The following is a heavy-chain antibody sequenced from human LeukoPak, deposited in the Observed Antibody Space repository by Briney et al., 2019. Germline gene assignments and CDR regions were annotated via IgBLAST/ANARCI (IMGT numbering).Heavy chain of an antibody. D-gene: IGHD1-26*01. Sequence: PGGSLRLSCAASRFTFSSYAMSWVRQAPGKGLEWVSAISGSGGSTYYADSVKGRFTISRDNSKKTLYLQMNSLRAEDTAVYYCAKDRGWELRYLDYWSQGTLVTVSS. V-gene: IGHV3-23*01. CDR1: RFTFSSYA. CDR2: ISGSGGST. J-gene: IGHJ4*02. CDR3: AKDRGWELRYLDY.